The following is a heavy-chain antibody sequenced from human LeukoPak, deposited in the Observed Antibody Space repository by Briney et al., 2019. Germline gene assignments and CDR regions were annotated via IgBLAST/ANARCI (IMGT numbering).Heavy chain of an antibody. D-gene: IGHD3-22*01. CDR2: IWYDGSNK. Sequence: GGSLRLSCAASGFTFSSYGMHWVRQAPGKGLEWVAVIWYDGSNKYYADSVKGRFTISRDNSKNTLYLQMNSLRAEDTAVYYCAKASSHYYDSSGYYESSLDYWGQGTLVTVPS. CDR1: GFTFSSYG. J-gene: IGHJ4*02. V-gene: IGHV3-33*06. CDR3: AKASSHYYDSSGYYESSLDY.